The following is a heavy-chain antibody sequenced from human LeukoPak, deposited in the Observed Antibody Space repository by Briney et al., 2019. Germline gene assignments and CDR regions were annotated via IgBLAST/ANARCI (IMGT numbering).Heavy chain of an antibody. CDR3: ARERGYSSSCYTF. Sequence: PGGSLRLSCAASGFTFSSYAMHWVRQAPGKGLEWVAVISYDGSNKYYADSVKGRFTISRDNAKNSQYLQMNSLRAEDTAVYYWARERGYSSSCYTFWGQGTLVTVSS. CDR2: ISYDGSNK. J-gene: IGHJ4*02. V-gene: IGHV3-30*04. D-gene: IGHD6-13*01. CDR1: GFTFSSYA.